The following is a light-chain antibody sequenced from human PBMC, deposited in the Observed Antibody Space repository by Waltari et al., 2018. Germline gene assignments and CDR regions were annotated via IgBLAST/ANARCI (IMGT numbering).Light chain of an antibody. J-gene: IGLJ2*01. V-gene: IGLV5-45*02. CDR2: YKSDSDK. Sequence: QAVLTQPSSLSASPGASASLTCTFRSGINVGTYGIYWYQHKAGRPPQYLLGYKSDSDKQQGFGVPSRCSGSKDASANAGILLICGLQSEDEADYYCMIWHSSAVVFGGGTKLTVL. CDR3: MIWHSSAVV. CDR1: SGINVGTYG.